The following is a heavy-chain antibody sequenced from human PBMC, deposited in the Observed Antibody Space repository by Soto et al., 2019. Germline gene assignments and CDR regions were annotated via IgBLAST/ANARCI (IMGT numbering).Heavy chain of an antibody. J-gene: IGHJ3*02. Sequence: ASVKVSCKASGYTFTGYYMHWVRQAPGQGLEWMGWINPNSGGTNYAQKFQGWVTMTRDTSISTAYMELSRLRSDDTAVYYCAREIVGAAYGFDIWGQGTMVTVSS. CDR3: AREIVGAAYGFDI. D-gene: IGHD1-26*01. V-gene: IGHV1-2*04. CDR2: INPNSGGT. CDR1: GYTFTGYY.